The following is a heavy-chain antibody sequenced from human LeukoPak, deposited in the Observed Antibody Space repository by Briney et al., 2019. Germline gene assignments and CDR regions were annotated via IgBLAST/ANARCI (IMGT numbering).Heavy chain of an antibody. V-gene: IGHV3-48*03. Sequence: GGSLRLSCAASGFTFSSSEMNWVRQAPGKGLEWVSYISSSAGTRYYADSVKGRFTISRDNAKNSLYLQMNSLTAEDTAVYYCARGDGYTTTWYLDYWGQGTLVTVS. J-gene: IGHJ4*02. D-gene: IGHD6-13*01. CDR3: ARGDGYTTTWYLDY. CDR2: ISSSAGTR. CDR1: GFTFSSSE.